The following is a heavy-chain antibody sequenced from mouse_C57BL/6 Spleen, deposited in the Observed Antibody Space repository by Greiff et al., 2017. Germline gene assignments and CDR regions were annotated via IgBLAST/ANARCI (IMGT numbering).Heavy chain of an antibody. V-gene: IGHV1-47*01. D-gene: IGHD1-1*01. Sequence: QVQLKQSGAELVKPGASVKMSCKASGYTFTTYPIEWVKQNHGKSLEWIGNFHPYNDDTKYNEKFKGKATLTVEKSSSTVYLELSRLTSDGSAVYYCAKDDGSSYGYWYFDVWGTGTTVTVSS. CDR2: FHPYNDDT. CDR3: AKDDGSSYGYWYFDV. J-gene: IGHJ1*03. CDR1: GYTFTTYP.